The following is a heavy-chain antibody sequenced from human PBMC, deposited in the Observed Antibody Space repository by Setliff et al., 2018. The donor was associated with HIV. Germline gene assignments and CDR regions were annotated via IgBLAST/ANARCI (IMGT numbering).Heavy chain of an antibody. V-gene: IGHV2-70*11. J-gene: IGHJ4*02. D-gene: IGHD3-3*01. CDR3: ARTLTNFWSGYYQTD. CDR1: GFSLSTTGMS. CDR2: IDWDDDK. Sequence: SGPTLVTPTQTLTLTCTFSGFSLSTTGMSVTWIRQPPGKALEWLARIDWDDDKYYSTSLKTRLTISKDTSKNQVVLTMTNMDPVDTATYYCARTLTNFWSGYYQTDWGQGTLVTVSS.